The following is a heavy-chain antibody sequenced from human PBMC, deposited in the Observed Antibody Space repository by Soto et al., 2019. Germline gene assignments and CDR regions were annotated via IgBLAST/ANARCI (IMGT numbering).Heavy chain of an antibody. V-gene: IGHV4-31*03. J-gene: IGHJ1*01. CDR3: ARSCQSPVTTFAY. D-gene: IGHD4-17*01. CDR1: GGSISSGGYY. Sequence: QVQLQESGPGLVKPSQTLSLTCTVSGGSISSGGYYWSWIRQHPGKGLEWIGYSYYSGSNYYNSCLKSRVTISVDTAKNQCSLRLSSVTAWDTAVYYGARSCQSPVTTFAYWRKGTLLTVSS. CDR2: SYYSGSN.